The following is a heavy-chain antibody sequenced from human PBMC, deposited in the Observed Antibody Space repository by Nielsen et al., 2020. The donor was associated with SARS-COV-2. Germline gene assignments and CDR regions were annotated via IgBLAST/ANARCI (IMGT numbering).Heavy chain of an antibody. Sequence: GGSLRLSCAASGFTFSSYWMSWVRQAPGKGLEWVANIKQDGSEKYYVDSVKGRFTISRDNAKNTLYLQMNSLRAEDTAAYYCVRDQGGYSGYTYYYYYGMDVWGQGTTVTVSS. J-gene: IGHJ6*02. CDR1: GFTFSSYW. D-gene: IGHD5-12*01. CDR2: IKQDGSEK. CDR3: VRDQGGYSGYTYYYYYGMDV. V-gene: IGHV3-7*01.